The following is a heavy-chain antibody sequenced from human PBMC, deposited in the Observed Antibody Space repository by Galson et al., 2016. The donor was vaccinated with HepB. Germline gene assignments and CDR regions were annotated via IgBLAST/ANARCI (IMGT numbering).Heavy chain of an antibody. V-gene: IGHV3-23*01. CDR2: ISGRGDRI. D-gene: IGHD3-10*01. J-gene: IGHJ4*02. CDR1: GFTFSSFA. Sequence: SLRLSCAASGFTFSSFAMSWVRRVPRKGLEWVSAISGRGDRIRYAESVKGRFIISRDNSKNTLDVEMKSLRVEDTAVYYCAKEGWFGELLYGHFDFWGQGTLVTVSS. CDR3: AKEGWFGELLYGHFDF.